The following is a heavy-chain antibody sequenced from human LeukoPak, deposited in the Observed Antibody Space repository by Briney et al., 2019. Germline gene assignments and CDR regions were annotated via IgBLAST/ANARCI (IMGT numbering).Heavy chain of an antibody. Sequence: ASVKVSCKASGYTFTNFGISWVRQAPGQGLEWMGWINTYKGNTYYAQNFQDRVTMTTDTSTTTGYMELRSLTSDDTAIYYCARAGGWTREDYKDESYHIWGQGTVVTASS. D-gene: IGHD6-19*01. CDR1: GYTFTNFG. CDR2: INTYKGNT. V-gene: IGHV1-18*01. CDR3: ARAGGWTREDYKDESYHI. J-gene: IGHJ3*02.